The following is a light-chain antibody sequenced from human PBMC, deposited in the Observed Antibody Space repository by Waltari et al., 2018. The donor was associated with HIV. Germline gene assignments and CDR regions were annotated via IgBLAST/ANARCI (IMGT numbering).Light chain of an antibody. CDR3: CSYAGSGNVL. V-gene: IGLV2-23*02. CDR2: DVS. Sequence: QSALTQPASVSGSPGQSITISCTGSISAVGGSNYVSWYQHHPGKAPRLIMSDVSERPSGVSHRFSGSKSGSTASLTISGLQAEDEAHYYCCSYAGSGNVLFSGGTKVTVL. J-gene: IGLJ2*01. CDR1: ISAVGGSNY.